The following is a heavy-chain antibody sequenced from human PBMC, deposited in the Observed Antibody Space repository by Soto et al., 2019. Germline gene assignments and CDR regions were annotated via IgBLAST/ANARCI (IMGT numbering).Heavy chain of an antibody. CDR1: GFRFSDYP. J-gene: IGHJ6*02. D-gene: IGHD1-1*01. Sequence: GGSLRLSCVGSGFRFSDYPLNWVRQAPGQGLEWVANINRRGASTYYADSVRGRFSTSRDNTRNSFYLNMDSLRVVDTATYYCVRGTPTPGLDIWGRGTTVTVSS. CDR3: VRGTPTPGLDI. CDR2: INRRGAST. V-gene: IGHV3-7*03.